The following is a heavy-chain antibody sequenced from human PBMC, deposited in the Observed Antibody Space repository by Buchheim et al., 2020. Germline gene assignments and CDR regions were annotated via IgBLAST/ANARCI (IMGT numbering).Heavy chain of an antibody. CDR3: ARDRASGGQWLTNFDY. CDR2: INSDGSNT. J-gene: IGHJ4*02. D-gene: IGHD6-19*01. CDR1: GFTFSSYW. V-gene: IGHV3-74*01. Sequence: EVQLVESGGGLVQPGGSLRLSCAASGFTFSSYWMHWVRQAPGKGLVWVSRINSDGSNTSYADYVKGRFTISRDNAKNTPHLQMNSLRAEDTAVYYCARDRASGGQWLTNFDYWGQGTL.